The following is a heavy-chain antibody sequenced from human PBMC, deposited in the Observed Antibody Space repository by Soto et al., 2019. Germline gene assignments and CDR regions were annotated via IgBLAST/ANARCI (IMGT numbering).Heavy chain of an antibody. CDR1: GVTFSSYG. J-gene: IGHJ6*02. CDR3: AKDQYYYDSSGYYPLYYYYYGMDV. CDR2: ISYDGSNK. Sequence: PGGSLRLSCAASGVTFSSYGIHWVRQAPGKGLEWVAVISYDGSNKYYADSVKGRFTIARDNSKNTLYLQMNSLRAEDTAVYYCAKDQYYYDSSGYYPLYYYYYGMDVWGQGTTVTVSS. D-gene: IGHD3-22*01. V-gene: IGHV3-30*18.